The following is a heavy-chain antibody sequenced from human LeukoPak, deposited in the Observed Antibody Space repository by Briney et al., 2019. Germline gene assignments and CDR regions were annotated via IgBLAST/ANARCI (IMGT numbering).Heavy chain of an antibody. CDR2: IYYSGST. J-gene: IGHJ4*02. CDR1: GGSISSGDYY. CDR3: ARGIDGYNPNVDY. V-gene: IGHV4-30-4*01. Sequence: SETLSLTCTVSGGSISSGDYYWSWIRQPPGEGLEWIGYIYYSGSTYYNPSLKSRVTISVDTSKNQFSLKLSSVTAADTAVYYCARGIDGYNPNVDYWGQGTLVTVSS. D-gene: IGHD5-24*01.